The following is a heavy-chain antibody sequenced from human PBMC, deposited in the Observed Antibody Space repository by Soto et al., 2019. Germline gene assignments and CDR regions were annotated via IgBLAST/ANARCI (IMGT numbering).Heavy chain of an antibody. Sequence: GESLKISCKGSGYSFTSYWIGWVRQMPGKGLEWMGIIYPGDSDTRYSPSFQGQVTISADKSISTAYLQWSSLKASDTAMYYCARHGLRRQLVPQVGYYYYGMDVWGQGTTVTV. CDR2: IYPGDSDT. D-gene: IGHD6-6*01. V-gene: IGHV5-51*01. CDR3: ARHGLRRQLVPQVGYYYYGMDV. CDR1: GYSFTSYW. J-gene: IGHJ6*02.